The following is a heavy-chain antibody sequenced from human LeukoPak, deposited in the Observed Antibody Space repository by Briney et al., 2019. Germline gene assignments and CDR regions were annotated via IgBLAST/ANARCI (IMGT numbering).Heavy chain of an antibody. CDR2: IYPGDSDT. Sequence: GESLKISCKGSGYSFTSYWIGWVRQMPGKGLEWMGIIYPGDSDTRYSPSFQGQVTISADKSISTAYLQWSSLKASDTAMYYCARQLSSGWYGHWYFDLWGRGTLVTVSS. CDR3: ARQLSSGWYGHWYFDL. J-gene: IGHJ2*01. V-gene: IGHV5-51*01. D-gene: IGHD6-19*01. CDR1: GYSFTSYW.